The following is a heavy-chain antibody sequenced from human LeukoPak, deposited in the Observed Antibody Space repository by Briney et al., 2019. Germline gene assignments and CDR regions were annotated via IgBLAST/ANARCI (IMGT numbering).Heavy chain of an antibody. CDR2: INHSGRT. V-gene: IGHV4-34*01. Sequence: PSETLSLTCALYGGSFSDYYWTGSRQPPGKGLEWIGEINHSGRTNYNPSLKSRVTISVDASKNQFSLKLSSVTAADTAVYFCARMTHSDGGSSESFDFWGQGTLVTVSS. J-gene: IGHJ4*02. CDR3: ARMTHSDGGSSESFDF. D-gene: IGHD2-15*01. CDR1: GGSFSDYY.